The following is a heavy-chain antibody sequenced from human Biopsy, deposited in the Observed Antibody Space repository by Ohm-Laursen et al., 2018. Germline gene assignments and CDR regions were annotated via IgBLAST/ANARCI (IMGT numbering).Heavy chain of an antibody. CDR3: ARDSRRTAREGGMDV. Sequence: SLGLSCSTSGFSFSDYHMRWIRQAPGRGLEWVSYISGGGTIYYGDSMKGRVTISRDNAKNSLYLQLNSLRAEDTAVYYCARDSRRTAREGGMDVWGQGTTVTVSS. CDR1: GFSFSDYH. J-gene: IGHJ6*02. V-gene: IGHV3-11*04. CDR2: ISGGGTI. D-gene: IGHD6-6*01.